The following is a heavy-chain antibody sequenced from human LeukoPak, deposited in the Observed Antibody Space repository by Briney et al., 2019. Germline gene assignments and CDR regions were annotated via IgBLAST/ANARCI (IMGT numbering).Heavy chain of an antibody. Sequence: EWVSYISSSGSTIYYADSVKGRFTISRDNAKNSLYLQMNGLRAEDTAVYYCARDFVAGLDYWGQGTLVTVSS. J-gene: IGHJ4*02. CDR3: ARDFVAGLDY. V-gene: IGHV3-11*04. CDR2: ISSSGSTI. D-gene: IGHD6-19*01.